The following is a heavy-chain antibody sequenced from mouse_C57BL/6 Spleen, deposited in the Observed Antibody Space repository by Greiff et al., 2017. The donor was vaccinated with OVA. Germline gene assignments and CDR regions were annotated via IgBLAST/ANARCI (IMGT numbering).Heavy chain of an antibody. CDR1: GFTFSSYG. D-gene: IGHD1-1*01. CDR3: ARRGDYYYSSDWYFDV. V-gene: IGHV5-6*02. J-gene: IGHJ1*03. CDR2: ISSGGSYT. Sequence: EVKLVESGGDLVKPGGSLKLSCAASGFTFSSYGMSWVRQTPDKRLEWVATISSGGSYTYYPDSVKGRFTISRDNAKNTLYLQMSSLKSEDTAMYYCARRGDYYYSSDWYFDVWGTGTTVTVSS.